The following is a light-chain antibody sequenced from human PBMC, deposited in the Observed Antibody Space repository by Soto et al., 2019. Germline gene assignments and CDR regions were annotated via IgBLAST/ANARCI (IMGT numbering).Light chain of an antibody. Sequence: DIVMTQSPLSLPVTPGEPASISCRSSQSLRHHNGYYYLDWYLQKPGQSPQVLIYLGSNRASGVPDRVSGSGSGTVFTLKISRVEAEDVAVYYCIQTLQAHYSFGQGTKLEIK. J-gene: IGKJ2*01. V-gene: IGKV2-28*01. CDR3: IQTLQAHYS. CDR2: LGS. CDR1: QSLRHHNGYYY.